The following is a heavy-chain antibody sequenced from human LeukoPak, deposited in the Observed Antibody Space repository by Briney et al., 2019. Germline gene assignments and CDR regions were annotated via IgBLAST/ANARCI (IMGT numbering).Heavy chain of an antibody. CDR1: GFTFSSYA. V-gene: IGHV3-23*01. J-gene: IGHJ4*02. D-gene: IGHD2-15*01. CDR3: ARGIPPYCSGGSCHFDY. CDR2: ISGSGGST. Sequence: SGGSLRLSCAASGFTFSSYAMSWVRQAPGKGLEWVSAISGSGGSTYYADSVKGRFTISRDNSKNTLYLQMNSLRAEDTAVYYCARGIPPYCSGGSCHFDYWGQGTLVTVSS.